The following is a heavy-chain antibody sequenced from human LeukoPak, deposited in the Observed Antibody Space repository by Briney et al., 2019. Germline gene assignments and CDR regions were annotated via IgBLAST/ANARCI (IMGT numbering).Heavy chain of an antibody. V-gene: IGHV3-30*02. CDR2: IRYDGSNK. CDR1: GFTFSRYW. Sequence: GGSLRLSCAASGFTFSRYWMSWVRQAPGKGLEWVAFIRYDGSNKYYADSVKGRFTISRDNSKNTLYLQMNSLRSEDTAVYYCARGSVLRWLLLFDYWGQGTLVTVSS. CDR3: ARGSVLRWLLLFDY. J-gene: IGHJ4*02. D-gene: IGHD3-22*01.